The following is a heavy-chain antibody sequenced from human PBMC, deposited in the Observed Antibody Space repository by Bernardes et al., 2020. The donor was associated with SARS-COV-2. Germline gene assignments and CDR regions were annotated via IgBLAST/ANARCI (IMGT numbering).Heavy chain of an antibody. D-gene: IGHD3-10*01. CDR3: AKDLRITTVQGFIIRDAFEI. CDR2: ISGSGDTT. Sequence: GGSLRLSCAASGFTFSNYAMSWVRQAPGKGLEWVSTISGSGDTTYYADSVKGRFTISRDNSKNTLYLQMNSLRAEDTAVFYCAKDLRITTVQGFIIRDAFEIWGQGTMVTVSS. V-gene: IGHV3-23*01. CDR1: GFTFSNYA. J-gene: IGHJ3*02.